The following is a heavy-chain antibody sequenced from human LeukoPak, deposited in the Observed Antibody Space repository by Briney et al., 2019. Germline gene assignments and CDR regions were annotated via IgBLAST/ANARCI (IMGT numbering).Heavy chain of an antibody. V-gene: IGHV3-21*01. CDR2: ISSSSSYI. Sequence: GSLRLSCAASGFTFSSYSMNWVRQAPGKGLEWVSSISSSSSYIYYADSVKGRFTISRDNAKNSLYLQMNSLRAEDTAVYYCARDGLGYCSGGSCYSDAFDIWGQGTMVTVSS. D-gene: IGHD2-15*01. CDR3: ARDGLGYCSGGSCYSDAFDI. J-gene: IGHJ3*02. CDR1: GFTFSSYS.